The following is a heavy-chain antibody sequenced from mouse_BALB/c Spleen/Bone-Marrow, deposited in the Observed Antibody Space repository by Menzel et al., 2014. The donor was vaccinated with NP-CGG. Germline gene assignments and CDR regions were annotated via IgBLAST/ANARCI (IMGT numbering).Heavy chain of an antibody. CDR1: GYAFSSYW. V-gene: IGHV1-80*01. CDR3: ARGDGNYPSYAMDY. Sequence: VQLQQSGAELVRPGSSVKISCKASGYAFSSYWMNWVKQRPGQGLEWIGQIYPGDGDTNYNGKFKGKATLTADKSSSTTYMQLNSLTSEDSAVYFCARGDGNYPSYAMDYWGQGTSVTVSS. CDR2: IYPGDGDT. J-gene: IGHJ4*01. D-gene: IGHD2-1*01.